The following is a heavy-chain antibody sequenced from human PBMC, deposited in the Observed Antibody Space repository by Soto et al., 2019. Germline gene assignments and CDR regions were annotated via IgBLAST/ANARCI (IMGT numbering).Heavy chain of an antibody. CDR2: SNRNSGDT. CDR3: ARDITVSTMGFDY. V-gene: IGHV1-2*02. CDR1: GNIFTDHY. Sequence: QVQLVQSGTEMKKPGASVKVSCKASGNIFTDHYVHWLRQARGQGLEWMGWSNRNSGDTNYAQKFQGRVTMTRDMSISLIYMELTRLTADDTAVYFCARDITVSTMGFDYWGQGTLVTVSS. D-gene: IGHD4-17*01. J-gene: IGHJ4*02.